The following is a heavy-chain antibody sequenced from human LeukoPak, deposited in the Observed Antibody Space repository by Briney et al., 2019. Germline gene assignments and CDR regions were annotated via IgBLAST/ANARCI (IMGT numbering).Heavy chain of an antibody. D-gene: IGHD6-19*01. Sequence: SETLSLTCTFSGGSISSYYWSLIRQPGRRVLERVGRIYTSGSTGYNPSLKSRVTMSVDTSKSQFSLELSSVTAEATAVYYCARGSRWLLAFDIWGQGTMVTVSS. CDR1: GGSISSYY. CDR2: IYTSGST. J-gene: IGHJ3*02. V-gene: IGHV4-4*07. CDR3: ARGSRWLLAFDI.